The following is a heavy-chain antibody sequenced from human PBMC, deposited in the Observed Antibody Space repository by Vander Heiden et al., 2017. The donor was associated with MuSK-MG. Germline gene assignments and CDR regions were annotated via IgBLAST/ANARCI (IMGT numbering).Heavy chain of an antibody. D-gene: IGHD6-19*01. V-gene: IGHV3-23*01. CDR3: AKRSGWYSRVFDY. Sequence: EVPLLESGGGLVQPGESLILSCAASGCTFSSYAMSWGRQAPGKGLEWVSAISGSGGSTYYEDSVKGRFTISRDNSKNTLYLQMNSLRAEDTAVYYLAKRSGWYSRVFDYWGQGTLVTVSS. CDR1: GCTFSSYA. J-gene: IGHJ4*02. CDR2: ISGSGGST.